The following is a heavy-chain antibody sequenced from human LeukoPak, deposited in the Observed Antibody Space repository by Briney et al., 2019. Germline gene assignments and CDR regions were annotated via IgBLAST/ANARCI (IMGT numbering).Heavy chain of an antibody. CDR2: IQKDGGSK. CDR3: AKEPGEGGSAFDY. V-gene: IGHV3-30*02. J-gene: IGHJ4*02. CDR1: GFTFSSYV. D-gene: IGHD3-16*01. Sequence: SGGSLRLSCAASGFTFSSYVMNWVRQAPGKGLEWVTFIQKDGGSKFYADSVKGRFTISRDNSKKTVYLQMSSLTIEDTAVYYCAKEPGEGGSAFDYWGQGTLVTVYS.